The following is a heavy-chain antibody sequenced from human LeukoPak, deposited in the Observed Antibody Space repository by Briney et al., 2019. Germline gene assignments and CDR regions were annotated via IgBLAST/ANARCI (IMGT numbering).Heavy chain of an antibody. CDR3: ARDSGKDAFDI. Sequence: SETLSLTCTVSGYSISSGYYWGWIRQPPGKGLEWIGYIYYSGSTNYNPSLKSRVTISVDTSKNQFSLKLSSVTAADTAVYYCARDSGKDAFDIWGQGTMVTVSS. CDR2: IYYSGST. CDR1: GYSISSGYY. V-gene: IGHV4-61*01. J-gene: IGHJ3*02.